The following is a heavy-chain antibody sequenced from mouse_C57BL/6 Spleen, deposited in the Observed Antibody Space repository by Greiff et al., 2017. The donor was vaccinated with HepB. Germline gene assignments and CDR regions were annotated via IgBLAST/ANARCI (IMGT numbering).Heavy chain of an antibody. J-gene: IGHJ3*01. CDR1: GYTFTSYD. CDR2: IYPRDGST. V-gene: IGHV1-85*01. D-gene: IGHD2-3*01. CDR3: ARYDDGYLAWFAY. Sequence: VQLQESGPELVKPGASVKLSCKASGYTFTSYDINWVKQRPGQGLAWLGWIYPRDGSTKYNEKFKGKATLTVDTSASTAYMELHSLTSEDSAVYFCARYDDGYLAWFAYWGQGTLVTVSA.